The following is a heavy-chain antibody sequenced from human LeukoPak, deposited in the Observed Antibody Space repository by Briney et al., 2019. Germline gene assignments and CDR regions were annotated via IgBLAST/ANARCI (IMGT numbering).Heavy chain of an antibody. CDR3: ARARGIVVPAAMEYYYYYMDV. V-gene: IGHV4-59*11. CDR1: GGSISSHY. J-gene: IGHJ6*03. D-gene: IGHD2-2*01. CDR2: IYYSGST. Sequence: SETLSLTCTVSGGSISSHYWSWIRQPPGKGLEWIGYIYYSGSTNYNPSLKSRVTISVDTSKNQFSLKLSSVTAADTAVYYCARARGIVVPAAMEYYYYYMDVWGKGTTVTVSS.